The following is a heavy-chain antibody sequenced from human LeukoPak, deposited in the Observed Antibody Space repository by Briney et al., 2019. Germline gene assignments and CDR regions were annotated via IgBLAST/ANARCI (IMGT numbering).Heavy chain of an antibody. J-gene: IGHJ4*02. V-gene: IGHV3-30*02. D-gene: IGHD3-16*02. Sequence: GGSLRLSCAASGFTFSSYGMHWVRQAPGKGPEWVAFIRYDGSNKYYADSVKGRFTISRDNSKNTLYLQMNSLRAEDTAVYYCAKDFGAYDYVWGSYRCDYWGQGTLVTVSS. CDR1: GFTFSSYG. CDR2: IRYDGSNK. CDR3: AKDFGAYDYVWGSYRCDY.